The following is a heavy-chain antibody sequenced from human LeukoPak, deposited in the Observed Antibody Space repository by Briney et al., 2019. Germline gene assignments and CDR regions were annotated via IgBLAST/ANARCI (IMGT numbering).Heavy chain of an antibody. Sequence: GGYLRLSCAASGLTFISYWMSSVRQAPGKGLEWVANIKQDGSEKYSVDSVKGRFTISRDNAKNSLYLQMNSLRAEDTAVYYCAGSRLRAGQRVGYLDLWGRGTLVTVSS. CDR3: AGSRLRAGQRVGYLDL. CDR1: GLTFISYW. J-gene: IGHJ2*01. CDR2: IKQDGSEK. D-gene: IGHD3-3*01. V-gene: IGHV3-7*01.